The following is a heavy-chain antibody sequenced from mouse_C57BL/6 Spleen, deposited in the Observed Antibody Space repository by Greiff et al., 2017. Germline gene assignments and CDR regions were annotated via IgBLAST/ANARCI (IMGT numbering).Heavy chain of an antibody. J-gene: IGHJ4*01. V-gene: IGHV1-5*01. D-gene: IGHD2-4*01. CDR1: GYTFTSYW. CDR2: IYPGNSDT. Sequence: EVQLQQSGTVLARPGASVKMSCKTSGYTFTSYWMHWVKQRPGQGLEWIGAIYPGNSDTSYNQKFKGKAKLTAVTSASTAYMELSSLTNEDSAAYYCTSGGIYYDYDYAMDYWGQGTSVTVSS. CDR3: TSGGIYYDYDYAMDY.